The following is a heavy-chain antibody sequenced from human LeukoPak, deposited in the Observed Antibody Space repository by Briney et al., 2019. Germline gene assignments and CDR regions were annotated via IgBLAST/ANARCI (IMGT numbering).Heavy chain of an antibody. D-gene: IGHD6-13*01. J-gene: IGHJ4*02. V-gene: IGHV1-2*06. CDR3: ARATLGSSWYMEPYYFDY. CDR1: GYTFTSYG. Sequence: ASVKVSCKASGYTFTSYGISWVRQAPGQGLEWMGRINPNSGGTNYAQKFQGRVTMTRDTSISTAYMELSRLRSDDTAVYYCARATLGSSWYMEPYYFDYWGQGTLVTVSS. CDR2: INPNSGGT.